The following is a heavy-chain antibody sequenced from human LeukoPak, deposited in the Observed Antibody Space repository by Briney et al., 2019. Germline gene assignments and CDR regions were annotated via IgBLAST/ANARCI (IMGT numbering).Heavy chain of an antibody. CDR1: GGSISSYY. Sequence: PSETLSLTCTVSGGSISSYYWSWIRQPPGKGLEWIGYIYYSGSTNYNPSLKSRVTISVDTSKNQFSLKLSSVTAADTAVYYCARVIEPYCGGDCSSAYYYGMDVWGQGTTVTVSS. CDR2: IYYSGST. V-gene: IGHV4-59*08. CDR3: ARVIEPYCGGDCSSAYYYGMDV. D-gene: IGHD2-21*02. J-gene: IGHJ6*02.